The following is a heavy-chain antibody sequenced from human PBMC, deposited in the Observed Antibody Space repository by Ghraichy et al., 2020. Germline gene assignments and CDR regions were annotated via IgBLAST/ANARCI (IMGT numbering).Heavy chain of an antibody. CDR3: TTAQTAGSSSSYY. D-gene: IGHD6-13*01. CDR2: IKSKTDGGTT. V-gene: IGHV3-15*01. CDR1: GFTFSNAW. J-gene: IGHJ4*02. Sequence: GGSLRLSCAASGFTFSNAWMSWVRQAPGKGLEWVGRIKSKTDGGTTDYAAPVKGRFTISRDDSKNTLYLQMNSLKTEDTAVYYCTTAQTAGSSSSYYWGQGTLVTVSS.